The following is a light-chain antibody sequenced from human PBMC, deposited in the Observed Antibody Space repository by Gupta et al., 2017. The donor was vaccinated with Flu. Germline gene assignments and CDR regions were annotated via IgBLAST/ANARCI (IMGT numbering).Light chain of an antibody. CDR1: QGISSW. Sequence: PSSVSASVGDRVTITCRASQGISSWLAWYQQKPGKAPKFLIFAASSVQTGVPSRFSGSGSGTDFTLTISSLQPEDFATDDCQQANRFPFTCGPGTKVDVK. CDR2: AAS. J-gene: IGKJ3*01. CDR3: QQANRFPFT. V-gene: IGKV1D-12*01.